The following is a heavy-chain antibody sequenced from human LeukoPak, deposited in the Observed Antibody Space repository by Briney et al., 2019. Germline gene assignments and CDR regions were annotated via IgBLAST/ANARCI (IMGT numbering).Heavy chain of an antibody. J-gene: IGHJ5*02. D-gene: IGHD3-22*01. CDR1: GYSISSGYY. Sequence: PSETLSLTCGVSGYSISSGYYWSWIRQPAGKGLEWIGRIYTSGSTNYNPSLKSRVTMSVDTSKNQFSLKLSSVTAADTAVYYCARAAGPDYYDSSGYYYVGWFDPWGQGTLVTVSS. CDR2: IYTSGST. CDR3: ARAAGPDYYDSSGYYYVGWFDP. V-gene: IGHV4-4*07.